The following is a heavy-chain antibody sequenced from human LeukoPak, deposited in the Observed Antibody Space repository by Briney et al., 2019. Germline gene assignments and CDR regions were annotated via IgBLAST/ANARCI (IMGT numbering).Heavy chain of an antibody. V-gene: IGHV3-21*01. J-gene: IGHJ4*02. D-gene: IGHD6-6*01. CDR3: ARDLFSSSSDGEYYFDY. Sequence: GGSLRLSCAASGFTFSSYSMNWVRQAPGKGLEWVSSISSSSSYIYYADSVKGRFTISRDNTKNSLYLQMNSLRAEDTAVYYCARDLFSSSSDGEYYFDYWGQGTLVTVSS. CDR2: ISSSSSYI. CDR1: GFTFSSYS.